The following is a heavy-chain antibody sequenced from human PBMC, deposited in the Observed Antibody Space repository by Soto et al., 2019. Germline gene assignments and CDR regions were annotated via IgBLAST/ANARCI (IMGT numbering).Heavy chain of an antibody. V-gene: IGHV3-11*06. D-gene: IGHD3-10*01. J-gene: IGHJ4*02. CDR1: GFTFSDYY. CDR3: ARSSITIVRGININEDYFDF. CDR2: ISSSSSYT. Sequence: GGSLRLSCAASGFTFSDYYMSWIRQAPGKGLEWVSYISSSSSYTNYADSVKGRFTISRDNAKNSLYLQMNSLRAEDTVVYYFARSSITIVRGININEDYFDFWGQGTLVTVSS.